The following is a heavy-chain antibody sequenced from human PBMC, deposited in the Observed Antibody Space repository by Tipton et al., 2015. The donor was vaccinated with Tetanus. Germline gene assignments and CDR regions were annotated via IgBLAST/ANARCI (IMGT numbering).Heavy chain of an antibody. Sequence: TLSLTCAVNGGSSSDYYWTWIRQAPGKGLEWIGEINHTGRTYYNPSLRGRVTIIPDTSKNQFSLKLTSVTAGDTAVYYCARMQRYGMDVWGQGTTVTVSS. V-gene: IGHV4-34*01. CDR2: INHTGRT. J-gene: IGHJ6*02. CDR3: ARMQRYGMDV. CDR1: GGSSSDYY. D-gene: IGHD6-25*01.